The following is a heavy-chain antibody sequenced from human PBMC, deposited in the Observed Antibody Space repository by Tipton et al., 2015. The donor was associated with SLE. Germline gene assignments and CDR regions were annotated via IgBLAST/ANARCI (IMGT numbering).Heavy chain of an antibody. CDR3: ARDPLLAVAGTGSDY. D-gene: IGHD6-19*01. CDR2: INPNSGGT. Sequence: QSGPEVKKPGASVKVSCKASGYTFTGYYMHWVRQAPGQGLEWMGWINPNSGGTNYAQKFQGRVTMTRDTSISTAYMELSRLRSDDTAVYYCARDPLLAVAGTGSDYWGQGTLVTVSS. V-gene: IGHV1-2*02. J-gene: IGHJ4*02. CDR1: GYTFTGYY.